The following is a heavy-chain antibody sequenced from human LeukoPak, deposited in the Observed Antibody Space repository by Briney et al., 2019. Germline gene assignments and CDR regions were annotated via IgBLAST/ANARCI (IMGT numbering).Heavy chain of an antibody. D-gene: IGHD3-3*01. CDR1: GFTFSSYS. V-gene: IGHV3-21*01. Sequence: GGSLRLSCAASGFTFSSYSMTWVRQAPGKGLEWVSSISSSSSYIYYADSVKGRFTISRDNAKNSLYLQMNSLRAEDTAVYYCASLRFSNKYYYGMDVWGQGTTVTVSS. CDR3: ASLRFSNKYYYGMDV. CDR2: ISSSSSYI. J-gene: IGHJ6*02.